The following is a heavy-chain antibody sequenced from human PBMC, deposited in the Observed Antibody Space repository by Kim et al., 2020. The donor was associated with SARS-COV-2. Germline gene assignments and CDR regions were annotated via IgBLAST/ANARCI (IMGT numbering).Heavy chain of an antibody. D-gene: IGHD1-26*01. Sequence: SVKVSCKASGGTFSSYAISWVRQAPGQGLEWMGRIIPILGIANYAQKFQGRVTITADKSTSTAYMALSSLRSEYTAVYYCAVHSWGYYFNYFDYWGQG. CDR3: AVHSWGYYFNYFDY. CDR2: IIPILGIA. CDR1: GGTFSSYA. V-gene: IGHV1-69*04. J-gene: IGHJ4*02.